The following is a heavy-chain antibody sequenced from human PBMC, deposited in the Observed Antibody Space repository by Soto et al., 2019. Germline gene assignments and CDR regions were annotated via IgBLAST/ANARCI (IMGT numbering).Heavy chain of an antibody. CDR3: ATRRVAVAGLGGS. CDR2: IYYTGKT. D-gene: IGHD6-19*01. CDR1: GGSVTSATYY. Sequence: SETLSLTCSVSGGSVTSATYYWSWIRKPPGRGPEWIGYIYYTGKTNYNPSLKSRVTMSVDTSKNRFSLKRSSVTAADTAVYVCATRRVAVAGLGGSWGQGTLVTVAS. J-gene: IGHJ5*02. V-gene: IGHV4-61*01.